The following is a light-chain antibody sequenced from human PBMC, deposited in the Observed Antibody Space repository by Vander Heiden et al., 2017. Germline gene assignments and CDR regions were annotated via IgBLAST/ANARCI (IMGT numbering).Light chain of an antibody. CDR1: QSISSW. J-gene: IGKJ3*01. CDR2: KAS. Sequence: IQMTQSPSTLSASVGDRVTITCRASQSISSWLAWYQQKPGKAPKLLIYKASSLESGVPSRFSGSGSGTEFTLTISSLQPDDFATYYCQQDNSSPFTFGHGTKVDIK. CDR3: QQDNSSPFT. V-gene: IGKV1-5*03.